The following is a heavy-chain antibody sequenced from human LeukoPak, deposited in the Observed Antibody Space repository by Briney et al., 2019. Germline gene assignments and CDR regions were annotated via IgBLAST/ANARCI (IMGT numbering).Heavy chain of an antibody. CDR1: GGTFSSYA. V-gene: IGHV1-69*13. D-gene: IGHD2-2*01. Sequence: ASVTVSCKASGGTFSSYAISWVRQAPGQGLEWMGGIIPIFGTANYAQKFQGRVTITADESTSTAYMELSSLRSEDTAVYYCARDQRGCSSTSCYYYFDYWGQGTLVTVSS. CDR3: ARDQRGCSSTSCYYYFDY. CDR2: IIPIFGTA. J-gene: IGHJ4*02.